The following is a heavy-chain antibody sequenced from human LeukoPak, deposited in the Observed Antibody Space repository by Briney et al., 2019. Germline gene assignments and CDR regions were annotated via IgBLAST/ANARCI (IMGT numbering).Heavy chain of an antibody. D-gene: IGHD3-10*01. V-gene: IGHV4-34*01. CDR3: ARGLRQYYGSGSHFDY. Sequence: SETLSLTCAVYGGSFSGYYWSWIRQPPGKGLEWIGGINHSGSTNYNPSLKSRVTISVDTSKNQFSLKLSSVTAADTAVYYCARGLRQYYGSGSHFDYWGQGTLVTVSS. CDR1: GGSFSGYY. J-gene: IGHJ4*02. CDR2: INHSGST.